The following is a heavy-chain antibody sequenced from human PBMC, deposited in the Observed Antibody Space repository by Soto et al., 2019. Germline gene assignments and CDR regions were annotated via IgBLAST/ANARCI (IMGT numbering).Heavy chain of an antibody. J-gene: IGHJ5*02. D-gene: IGHD2-15*01. CDR1: GYTFTGYY. Sequence: QVQLVQSGAEVKKPGASVKVSCKASGYTFTGYYMHWVRQAPGQGLEWMGWINPNSGGTNYAQKFQGWVTMTRDTSISTAYRELSRLRSDDTAVYYCARGGDLYCSGGSCYSWFDPWGQGTLVNVSS. CDR3: ARGGDLYCSGGSCYSWFDP. V-gene: IGHV1-2*04. CDR2: INPNSGGT.